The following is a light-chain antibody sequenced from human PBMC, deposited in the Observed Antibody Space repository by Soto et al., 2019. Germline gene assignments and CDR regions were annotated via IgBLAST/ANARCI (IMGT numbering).Light chain of an antibody. CDR3: QQYNSYSGT. CDR1: QSISSW. V-gene: IGKV1-5*01. Sequence: DIQMTQSPSTPSASVGDRVTITFRASQSISSWLAWYQQKPGKAPKLLIYDASSLESGVPSRFSGSGSGTEFTLTISSLQPDDFATYYCQQYNSYSGTFGQGTKVDI. CDR2: DAS. J-gene: IGKJ1*01.